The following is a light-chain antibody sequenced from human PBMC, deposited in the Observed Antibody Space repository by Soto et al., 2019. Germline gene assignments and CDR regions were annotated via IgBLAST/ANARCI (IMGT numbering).Light chain of an antibody. Sequence: QSVLTQPACVSGYPGQSTTISCTGTSSDVGSYNLVSWYQQNPGKAPKLMIYEGSKRPSGVSNRFSGSKSGNTASLTISGLQGEDEADYYCCSYAGRSSSSYVFGTGTKVTVL. J-gene: IGLJ1*01. CDR1: SSDVGSYNL. CDR3: CSYAGRSSSSYV. V-gene: IGLV2-23*01. CDR2: EGS.